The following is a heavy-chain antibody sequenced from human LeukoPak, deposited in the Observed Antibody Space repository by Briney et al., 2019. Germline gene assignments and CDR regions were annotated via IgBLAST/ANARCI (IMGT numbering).Heavy chain of an antibody. CDR2: IYYSGST. CDR3: ITMVRGVTYTFDY. Sequence: SETLSLTCTVSGGSISNSSYYWGWIRQPPGKGLEWIGSIYYSGSTYYNPSLKSRVTISVDTSKNQFSLKLSSVTAADTAVYYCITMVRGVTYTFDYWGQGTLVTVSS. D-gene: IGHD3-10*01. CDR1: GGSISNSSYY. J-gene: IGHJ4*02. V-gene: IGHV4-39*01.